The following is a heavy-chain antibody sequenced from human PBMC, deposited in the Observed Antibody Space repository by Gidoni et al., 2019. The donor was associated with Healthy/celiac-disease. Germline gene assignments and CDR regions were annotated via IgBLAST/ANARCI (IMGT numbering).Heavy chain of an antibody. CDR2: ISAYNGNT. V-gene: IGHV1-18*01. Sequence: VQLVQSGAEVKKPGASVKVSCQASGSPFTSSGISWVRQAPGQGLEWMGWISAYNGNTNYAQKLQGRVTMTTDTSTSTAYMELRSLRSDDTAVYYCASTGRIAVAGTKDWFDPWGQGTLVTVSS. CDR1: GSPFTSSG. J-gene: IGHJ5*02. CDR3: ASTGRIAVAGTKDWFDP. D-gene: IGHD6-19*01.